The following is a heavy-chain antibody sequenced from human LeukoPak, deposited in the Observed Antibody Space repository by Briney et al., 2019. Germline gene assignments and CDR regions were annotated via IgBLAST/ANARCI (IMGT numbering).Heavy chain of an antibody. Sequence: ASVKVSCKASGYTFTAYYMHWVRQAPGQGLEWMGRINPNSGDTNYAQKFQGRVTMTRDTSIRTPYMELNRLTFDDTAVYYCAREGHRLALDYWGQGTLVTVSS. V-gene: IGHV1-2*06. J-gene: IGHJ4*02. CDR3: AREGHRLALDY. CDR2: INPNSGDT. D-gene: IGHD3-9*01. CDR1: GYTFTAYY.